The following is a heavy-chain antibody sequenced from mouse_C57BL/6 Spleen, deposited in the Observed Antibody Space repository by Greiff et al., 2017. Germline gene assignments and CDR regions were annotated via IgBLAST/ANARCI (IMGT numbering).Heavy chain of an antibody. Sequence: QVQLQQPGAELVMPGASVKLSCKASGYTFTSYWMHWVKQRPGQGLEWIGEIDPSDSYTNYNQKFKGKSTLTVDKSSSTAYMQLSSVTSEDSAVYYCARSRYEGYFDVWGTGTTVTVAS. J-gene: IGHJ1*03. V-gene: IGHV1-69*01. D-gene: IGHD2-14*01. CDR3: ARSRYEGYFDV. CDR2: IDPSDSYT. CDR1: GYTFTSYW.